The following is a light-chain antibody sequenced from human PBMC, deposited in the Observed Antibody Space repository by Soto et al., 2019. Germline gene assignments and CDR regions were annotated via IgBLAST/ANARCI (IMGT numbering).Light chain of an antibody. CDR3: CSFAGGATWI. CDR1: SSDVGSYNL. CDR2: EVN. J-gene: IGLJ2*01. Sequence: QSVLTQPASVSGSPGQSITISCTGTSSDVGSYNLVSWYQQHPGKAPKLMIYEVNKWPSGVSNRFSGSKSGNTASLTISGLQAEDEADYYCCSFAGGATWIFGGGTKLTVL. V-gene: IGLV2-23*02.